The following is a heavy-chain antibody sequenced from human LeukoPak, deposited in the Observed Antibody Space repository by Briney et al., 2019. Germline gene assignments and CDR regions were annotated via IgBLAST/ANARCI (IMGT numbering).Heavy chain of an antibody. V-gene: IGHV3-23*01. Sequence: GGSLRLSCAASGFTFSIHGMNWVRQAPGKGLEWVSGIGASGSHTYFADSVKGRFSISRDNSKNTVYLQMNSLRAGDTALYFCARDLSSLGLDDWGQGTLVTVSS. CDR2: IGASGSHT. J-gene: IGHJ4*02. CDR3: ARDLSSLGLDD. CDR1: GFTFSIHG. D-gene: IGHD7-27*01.